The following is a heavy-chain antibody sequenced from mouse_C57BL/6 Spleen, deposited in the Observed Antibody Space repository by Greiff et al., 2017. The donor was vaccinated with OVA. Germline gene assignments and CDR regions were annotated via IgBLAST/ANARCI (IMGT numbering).Heavy chain of an antibody. D-gene: IGHD2-3*01. V-gene: IGHV7-3*01. Sequence: EVQGVESGGGLVQPGGSLSLSCAASGFTFTDYYMSWVRQPPGKALEWLGFIRNKANGYTTEYSASVKGRFTISRDNSQSILYLQMNALRAEDSATYDCARYYDYWYFDVWGTGTTVTVSS. CDR1: GFTFTDYY. J-gene: IGHJ1*03. CDR2: IRNKANGYTT. CDR3: ARYYDYWYFDV.